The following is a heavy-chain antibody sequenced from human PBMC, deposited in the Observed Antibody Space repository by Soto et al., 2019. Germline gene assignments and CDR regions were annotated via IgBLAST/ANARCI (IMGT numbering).Heavy chain of an antibody. CDR2: TYYRSRWYN. D-gene: IGHD1-7*01. CDR1: GDSVSSNSAA. CDR3: AGTTSHQWYYMDV. J-gene: IGHJ6*03. Sequence: SQTLSLTCAISGDSVSSNSAAWNWIRLSPSRGLEWLARTYYRSRWYNDYAVSVRSRTTVNPDISKNQFSLQLTSVTPEDTAVYYCAGTTSHQWYYMDVWGKGTTVTVSS. V-gene: IGHV6-1*01.